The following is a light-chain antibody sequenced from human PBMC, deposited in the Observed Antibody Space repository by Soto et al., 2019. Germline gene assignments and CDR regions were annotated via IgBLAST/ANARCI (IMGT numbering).Light chain of an antibody. CDR2: KAS. Sequence: DIQMTQSPSTLSASVGDRVAITCRASQSINNLLVWYQQKPGKAPKLLIYKASRLECGVPSRFSGSGSGTEFTLTISSLQPDDFATYYCQQYYSYPWTFGQGTKVEIK. J-gene: IGKJ1*01. V-gene: IGKV1-5*03. CDR3: QQYYSYPWT. CDR1: QSINNL.